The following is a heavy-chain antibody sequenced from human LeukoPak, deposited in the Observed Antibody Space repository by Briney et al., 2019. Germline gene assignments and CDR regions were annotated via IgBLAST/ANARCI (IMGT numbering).Heavy chain of an antibody. Sequence: PSETLSLTCTVSGDSISSYYWSWIRQPAGKGLEWIGYIYYTGSTNYNPSLKSRVTISVDTSKNQFSLKLSSVTAADTAVYYCASNHYNGNYLYYFDYWGQGTLVTVSS. CDR1: GDSISSYY. J-gene: IGHJ4*02. D-gene: IGHD1-26*01. CDR2: IYYTGST. V-gene: IGHV4-59*08. CDR3: ASNHYNGNYLYYFDY.